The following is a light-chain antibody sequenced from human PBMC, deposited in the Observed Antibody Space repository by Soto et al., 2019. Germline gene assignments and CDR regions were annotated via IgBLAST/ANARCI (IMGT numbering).Light chain of an antibody. J-gene: IGKJ1*01. CDR1: QSVSNN. CDR2: GAS. Sequence: EIVMTQSPATLSVSPGERATLSCRASQSVSNNLAWYQQKPCQAPRLLIYGASTRATGIPARFSGSGSGTEFALTVSSLQSEDFAVYYCQQYSTWPRTFGQGTKVEIK. V-gene: IGKV3-15*01. CDR3: QQYSTWPRT.